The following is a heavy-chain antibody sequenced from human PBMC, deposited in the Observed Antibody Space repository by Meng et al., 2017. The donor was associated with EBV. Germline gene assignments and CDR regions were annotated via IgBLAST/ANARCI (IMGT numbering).Heavy chain of an antibody. CDR1: GYTFTSYG. V-gene: IGHV1-18*01. Sequence: HVQLFRSGAGVKKTGASVKVSCKASGYTFTSYGISWVRQSPGQWLEWMGWISSYNGNTNYAQKLQGRVTMTTDTSTSTAYMELRSLRSDDTAVYYCARGLDYFDYWGQGTLVTVSS. CDR3: ARGLDYFDY. J-gene: IGHJ4*02. CDR2: ISSYNGNT.